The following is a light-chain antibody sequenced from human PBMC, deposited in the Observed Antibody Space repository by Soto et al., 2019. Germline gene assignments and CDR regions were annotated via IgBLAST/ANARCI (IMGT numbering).Light chain of an antibody. CDR2: DAT. CDR3: QQRDDWPIT. V-gene: IGKV3-11*01. Sequence: EIVLTQSPATLSLSPGERATLSCRASRSVGKYLAWYQQKPGQAPRLLIHDATNRATDIPARFSGSGSGTDFILTISSLEVEDFAVYYCQQRDDWPITFGQGTRLDI. CDR1: RSVGKY. J-gene: IGKJ5*01.